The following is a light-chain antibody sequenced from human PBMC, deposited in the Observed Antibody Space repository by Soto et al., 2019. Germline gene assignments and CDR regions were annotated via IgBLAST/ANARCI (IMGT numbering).Light chain of an antibody. Sequence: QSVLTQPRSVSGSPGQSVTISCTGTSSDVGGYNYVSWYQQHPGKAPKLMIYDVSKWPSGVPDRFSGSKSGNTASLTISGLQAEDEADYYCCSYAGSYTEVFGTGTKLTVL. CDR3: CSYAGSYTEV. CDR1: SSDVGGYNY. CDR2: DVS. V-gene: IGLV2-11*01. J-gene: IGLJ1*01.